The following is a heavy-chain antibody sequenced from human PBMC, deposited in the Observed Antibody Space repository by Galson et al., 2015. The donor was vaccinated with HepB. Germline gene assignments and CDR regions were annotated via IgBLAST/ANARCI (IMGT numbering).Heavy chain of an antibody. Sequence: SLRLSCAASGFTFSTHAMNWVRQAPGKGLEWVSGISAGGDSILDADSVKGRFTISRDSTKNTLGLQMNSLRAEDTAVYYCVVPTTGSYGRFDNWGQGTLVTVSS. J-gene: IGHJ4*02. CDR3: VVPTTGSYGRFDN. D-gene: IGHD1-1*01. CDR1: GFTFSTHA. V-gene: IGHV3-23*01. CDR2: ISAGGDSI.